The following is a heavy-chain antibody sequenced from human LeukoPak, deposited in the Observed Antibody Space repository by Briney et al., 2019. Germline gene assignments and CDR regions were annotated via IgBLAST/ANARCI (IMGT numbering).Heavy chain of an antibody. J-gene: IGHJ5*02. Sequence: GGSLRLSCAASGFPFSSYSMHWVRQAPGKGLEWIADITISGHTKNYADSVKGRFTISRNNARTSLYLQMNSLRVEDTGVYYCARGDPHADLWGQGTLVTVSS. CDR2: ITISGHTK. CDR1: GFPFSSYS. V-gene: IGHV3-48*03. CDR3: ARGDPHADL.